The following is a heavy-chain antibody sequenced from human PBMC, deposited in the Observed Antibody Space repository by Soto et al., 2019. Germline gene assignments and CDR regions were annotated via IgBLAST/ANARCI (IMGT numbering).Heavy chain of an antibody. Sequence: QGQLVQSGAEVKRPGSSVKVSCKASGYTFNNYDIDWVRQAPGQGLEWMGRIHGKIGVGQYALKFQGRVTMTTNTCMSTAYVEVASRTSENKALSLCANGERELCGGMDFWGQGTPVTVSS. CDR3: ANGERELCGGMDF. V-gene: IGHV1-8*01. J-gene: IGHJ6*02. D-gene: IGHD1-7*01. CDR2: IHGKIGVG. CDR1: GYTFNNYD.